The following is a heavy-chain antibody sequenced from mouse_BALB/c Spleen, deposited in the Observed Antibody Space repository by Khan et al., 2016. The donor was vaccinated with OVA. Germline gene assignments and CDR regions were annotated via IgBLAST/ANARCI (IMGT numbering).Heavy chain of an antibody. J-gene: IGHJ3*01. CDR3: TRGYVFFAS. D-gene: IGHD2-14*01. Sequence: EVQLQQSGPDLVKPGASVKISCKASGYSFTLYYMSWVKQSHGKSLEWIGRVNPNTDNINYNQEFKGKATLTVDKSSNTAYMEIRSLTSEDAAVYFCTRGYVFFASWGQGTLVTVSA. V-gene: IGHV1-18*01. CDR1: GYSFTLYY. CDR2: VNPNTDNI.